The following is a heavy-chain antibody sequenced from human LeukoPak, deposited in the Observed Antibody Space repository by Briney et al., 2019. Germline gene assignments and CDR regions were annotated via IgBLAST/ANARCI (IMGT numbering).Heavy chain of an antibody. Sequence: SSETLSLTCTVSGDSISSYYWSWIRQPPGKGLEWIGYIYYSGSTNYNPSLKSRVTISVDTSKNQFSLKLSSVTAADTAVYYCERVPGYDSSGYYYDWFDPWGQGTLVTVSS. CDR1: GDSISSYY. CDR3: ERVPGYDSSGYYYDWFDP. CDR2: IYYSGST. J-gene: IGHJ5*02. V-gene: IGHV4-59*01. D-gene: IGHD3-22*01.